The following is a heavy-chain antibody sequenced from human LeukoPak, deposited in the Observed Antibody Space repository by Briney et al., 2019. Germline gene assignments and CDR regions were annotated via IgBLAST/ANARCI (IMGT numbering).Heavy chain of an antibody. Sequence: GVSLSLYCSASGFTFDDYAMHWLRQAPGKGLEWVSGISWGSASIAYADSVKGRFTIARYNAKTSLYLQMNSLGAEDTSLYYCEKYAQPHPRRLLGRAPWGQGTLVTVS. J-gene: IGHJ5*02. CDR3: EKYAQPHPRRLLGRAP. CDR2: ISWGSASI. CDR1: GFTFDDYA. D-gene: IGHD2-2*01. V-gene: IGHV3-9*01.